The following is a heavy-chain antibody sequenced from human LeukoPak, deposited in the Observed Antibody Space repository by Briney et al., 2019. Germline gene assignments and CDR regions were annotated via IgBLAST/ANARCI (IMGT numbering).Heavy chain of an antibody. J-gene: IGHJ4*02. D-gene: IGHD6-19*01. V-gene: IGHV4-34*01. CDR1: GGSFSGYY. Sequence: PSETLSLTCAVYGGSFSGYYWSWIRQPPGKGLEWIGEINHSGSTNYNPSLKSRVTISVDTSKNQFSLKLSPVTAADTAVYYCARGVIAVAGIYFDYWGQGTLVTVSS. CDR3: ARGVIAVAGIYFDY. CDR2: INHSGST.